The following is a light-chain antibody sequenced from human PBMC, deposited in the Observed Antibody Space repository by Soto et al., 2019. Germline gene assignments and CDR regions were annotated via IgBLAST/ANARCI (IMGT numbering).Light chain of an antibody. CDR1: QSISDS. CDR3: QQYNCYWT. V-gene: IGKV1-5*03. J-gene: IGKJ1*01. Sequence: DIQMTQSPSTLSASVGDRVTITCRASQSISDSLAWYQQKPGKAPKLLIYEASRLKSGVPSRFSGSRSGTEYTLTISSLQPVDFATYYCQQYNCYWTFGQGTKVEIK. CDR2: EAS.